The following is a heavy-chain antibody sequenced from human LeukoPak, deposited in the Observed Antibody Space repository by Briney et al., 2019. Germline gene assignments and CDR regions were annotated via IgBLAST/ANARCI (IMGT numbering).Heavy chain of an antibody. CDR3: ARPDSSSWHFDY. CDR2: IYPDDSDA. Sequence: GESLKISCKASGYSFTNYWIGWVRQMPGKGLEWMGIIYPDDSDARHSPSFQGQVTISADKSISTAYLQWSSLKASDTAIYFCARPDSSSWHFDYLGQGTLVTVSS. CDR1: GYSFTNYW. V-gene: IGHV5-51*01. D-gene: IGHD6-13*01. J-gene: IGHJ4*02.